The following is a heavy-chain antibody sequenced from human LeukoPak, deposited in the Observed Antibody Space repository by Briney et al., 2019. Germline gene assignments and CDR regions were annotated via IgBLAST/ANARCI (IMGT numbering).Heavy chain of an antibody. CDR1: GFTFSSYA. D-gene: IGHD1-26*01. V-gene: IGHV3-23*01. Sequence: PGGSLRLSCAASGFTFSSYAMSWVRQAPGKGLEWVSAISGSGGNTYYADSVKGRFTISRHNSKNTLYLQMNSLRAEDTAVYYCARMSGSYPLGYFDYWGQGTLVTVSS. CDR3: ARMSGSYPLGYFDY. J-gene: IGHJ4*02. CDR2: ISGSGGNT.